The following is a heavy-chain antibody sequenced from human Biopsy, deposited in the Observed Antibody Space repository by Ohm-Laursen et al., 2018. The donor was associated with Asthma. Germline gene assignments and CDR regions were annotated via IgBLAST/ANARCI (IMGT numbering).Heavy chain of an antibody. V-gene: IGHV3-30*18. CDR1: GFAFGNYA. CDR2: ISYDGREK. D-gene: IGHD3-10*01. Sequence: LRLSCAASGFAFGNYAMYWVRQAPGKGPEWVALISYDGREKGYVDSVKGRFTISRDNFRNTLYVEMSSLRPEDSATYYCAKDRFDGSVTSHYYYYGIDVWGQGTAVTVSS. J-gene: IGHJ6*02. CDR3: AKDRFDGSVTSHYYYYGIDV.